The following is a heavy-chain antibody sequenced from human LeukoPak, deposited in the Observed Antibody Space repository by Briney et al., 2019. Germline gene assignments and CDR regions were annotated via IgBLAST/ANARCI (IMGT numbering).Heavy chain of an antibody. V-gene: IGHV1-24*01. CDR3: AAVAGYSCGFGGLE. J-gene: IGHJ4*02. CDR2: FDPEDGET. D-gene: IGHD5-18*01. CDR1: GYTLTELS. Sequence: ASVKVSCKVSGYTLTELSIHWVRQAPGKGLEWMGGFDPEDGETIYAQKFQGRVTMTEDTSTDTAYMELSSLRSEDTAVYYCAAVAGYSCGFGGLEWGQGTLVTVSS.